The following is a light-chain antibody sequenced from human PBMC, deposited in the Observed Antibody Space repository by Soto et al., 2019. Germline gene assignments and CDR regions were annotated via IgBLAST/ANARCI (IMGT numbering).Light chain of an antibody. CDR1: SSDVGSYNF. CDR3: SSYAGSNNFGVL. V-gene: IGLV2-8*01. CDR2: EVT. J-gene: IGLJ2*01. Sequence: QSALTQPTSASGSPGQSVTISCTGPSSDVGSYNFVSWYQQHPGKAPKLMIYEVTQRPSGVPDRCSGSKSDNTASLTVSGLQAEDEADYYCSSYAGSNNFGVLFGGGTKLTV.